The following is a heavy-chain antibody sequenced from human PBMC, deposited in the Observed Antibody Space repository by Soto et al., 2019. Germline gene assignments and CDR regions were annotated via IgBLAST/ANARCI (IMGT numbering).Heavy chain of an antibody. Sequence: LRLSCAASGFTFSSYGMHWVRQAPGKGLEWVAVISYDGSNKYYADSVKGRFTISRGNSKNTLYLQMNSLRAEDTAVYYCAKDLEAAADGYYFDYWGQGTLVTVSS. J-gene: IGHJ4*02. D-gene: IGHD6-13*01. CDR1: GFTFSSYG. V-gene: IGHV3-30*18. CDR3: AKDLEAAADGYYFDY. CDR2: ISYDGSNK.